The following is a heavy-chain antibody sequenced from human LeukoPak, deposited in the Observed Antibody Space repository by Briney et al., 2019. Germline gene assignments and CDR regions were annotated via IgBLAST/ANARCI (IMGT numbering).Heavy chain of an antibody. V-gene: IGHV1-18*01. D-gene: IGHD3-3*01. CDR1: GYTFTSYG. CDR3: ARVSRLGIFGVVITRPYNWFDP. Sequence: GASVKVSFKASGYTFTSYGISWVRQAPGQGLEWMGCISAYKGNTTYALKLQGRVTMTTDPSTSTASMELRSLRSDDTGVYSCARVSRLGIFGVVITRPYNWFDPWGEGTLVTVSS. J-gene: IGHJ5*02. CDR2: ISAYKGNT.